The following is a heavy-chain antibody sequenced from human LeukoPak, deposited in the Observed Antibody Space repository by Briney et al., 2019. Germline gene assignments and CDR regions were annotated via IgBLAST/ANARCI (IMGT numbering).Heavy chain of an antibody. V-gene: IGHV4-39*07. Sequence: SETLSLTCTVSGDSISNNKYYWGWIRQPPGKGLEWIGTIYYSGSTYYNPSLKSRVTISIDTSKNHFSLKLSSVTAADTAVYYCARVHGSGTYSFYYYYYYMDVWGKGTTVTISS. CDR3: ARVHGSGTYSFYYYYYYMDV. CDR1: GDSISNNKYY. D-gene: IGHD3-10*01. J-gene: IGHJ6*03. CDR2: IYYSGST.